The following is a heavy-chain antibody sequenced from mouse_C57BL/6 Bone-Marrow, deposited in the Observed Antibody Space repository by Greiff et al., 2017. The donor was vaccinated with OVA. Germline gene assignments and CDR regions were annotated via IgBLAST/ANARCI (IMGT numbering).Heavy chain of an antibody. Sequence: SCKASGYTFTSYWMHWVKQRPGRGLEWIGRIDPNSGGTKYNEKFKSKATLTVDKPSSTAYMQLSSLTSEDSAVYYCARQDYGSSYWYFDVWGTGTTVTVSS. CDR2: IDPNSGGT. CDR3: ARQDYGSSYWYFDV. J-gene: IGHJ1*03. CDR1: GYTFTSYW. V-gene: IGHV1-72*01. D-gene: IGHD1-1*01.